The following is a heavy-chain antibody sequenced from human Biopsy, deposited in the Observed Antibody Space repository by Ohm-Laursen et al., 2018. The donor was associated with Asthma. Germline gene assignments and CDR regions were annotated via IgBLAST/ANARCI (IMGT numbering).Heavy chain of an antibody. CDR2: INSVFGTT. V-gene: IGHV1-69*13. J-gene: IGHJ4*02. Sequence: TVKISCKSLGGTFITYAIGWVRQAPGQGLEWMGGINSVFGTTTYPQKFQDRVTITADDSTSTVYMELSSLRSEDTAVYYCARKAGSCISRTCYSLDFWGQGTLVTVSS. CDR1: GGTFITYA. D-gene: IGHD2-2*01. CDR3: ARKAGSCISRTCYSLDF.